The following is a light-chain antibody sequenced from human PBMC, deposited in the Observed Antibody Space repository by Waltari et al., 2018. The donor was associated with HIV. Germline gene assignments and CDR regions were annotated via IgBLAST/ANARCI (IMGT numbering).Light chain of an antibody. Sequence: QSVLTQPPSVSGAPGQRVTISCTGSSSNIGAGYDVHWYQQLPGTAPKLLIYGNSVRPSGVPDRFSGSKSGTSASLAITGLQAEDEADYYCQSYDSSLSGSVFGGGTNLTVL. CDR3: QSYDSSLSGSV. J-gene: IGLJ3*02. CDR1: SSNIGAGYD. CDR2: GNS. V-gene: IGLV1-40*01.